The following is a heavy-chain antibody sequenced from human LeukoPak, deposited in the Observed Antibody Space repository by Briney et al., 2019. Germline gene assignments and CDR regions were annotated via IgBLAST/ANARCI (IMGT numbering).Heavy chain of an antibody. V-gene: IGHV1-46*01. D-gene: IGHD2-2*01. Sequence: ASVKVSCKASGYTFTNYYMHWVRQAPGQGLEWMGIINPSAGSTSYAQKFQGRITVTRDTSTSTVYMELRSLRPEDTAVYYCASRAYCSSTSCYRYYMDVWGKGTTVTVSS. J-gene: IGHJ6*03. CDR3: ASRAYCSSTSCYRYYMDV. CDR2: INPSAGST. CDR1: GYTFTNYY.